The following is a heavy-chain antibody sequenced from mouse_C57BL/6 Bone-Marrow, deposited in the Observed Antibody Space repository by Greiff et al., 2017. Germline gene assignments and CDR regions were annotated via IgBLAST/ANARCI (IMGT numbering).Heavy chain of an antibody. J-gene: IGHJ1*03. CDR2: IYPRSGNT. CDR3: ARSEYYGSSYWYFDV. V-gene: IGHV1-81*01. Sequence: QVQLKQSGAELARPGASVKLSCKASGYTFTSYGISWVKQRTGQGLEWIGEIYPRSGNTYYNEKFKGKATLTADKSSSTAYMELRSLTSEDSAVYFCARSEYYGSSYWYFDVWGTGTTVTVSS. CDR1: GYTFTSYG. D-gene: IGHD1-1*01.